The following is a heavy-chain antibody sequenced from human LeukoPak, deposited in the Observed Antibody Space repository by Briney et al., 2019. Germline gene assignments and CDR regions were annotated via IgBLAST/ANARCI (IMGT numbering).Heavy chain of an antibody. D-gene: IGHD6-19*01. CDR1: GFTFSSYG. V-gene: IGHV3-30*03. Sequence: GRSLRLSCAASGFTFSSYGMHWVRQAPGKGLEWVAVISYDGSNKYYADSVKGRFTISRDNSKNTLYLQMNSLRAEDTAVYYCASLSIAVTGTEDYWGQGTLVTVSS. CDR3: ASLSIAVTGTEDY. CDR2: ISYDGSNK. J-gene: IGHJ4*02.